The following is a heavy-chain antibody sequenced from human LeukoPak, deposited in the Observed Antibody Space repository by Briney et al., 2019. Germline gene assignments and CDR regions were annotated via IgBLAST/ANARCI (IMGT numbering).Heavy chain of an antibody. CDR2: SNPKSGGT. CDR3: ATEGPYGGTYGG. Sequence: GASVKISCKASGYTFSNYYMHWVRQAPAQGLEWMGWSNPKSGGTNYAQKFQGRVTMTRDTSINTACMELSRLRSDDTAVYYCATEGPYGGTYGGWGQGTLVTVSS. V-gene: IGHV1-2*02. J-gene: IGHJ4*02. CDR1: GYTFSNYY. D-gene: IGHD1-26*01.